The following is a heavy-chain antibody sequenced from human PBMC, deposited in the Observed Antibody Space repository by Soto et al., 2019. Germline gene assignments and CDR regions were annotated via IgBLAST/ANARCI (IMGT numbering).Heavy chain of an antibody. Sequence: EVQLVESGGGLVKPGGSLRLSCAASGFTFSNAWMNWVRQAPGKGLEWVGRIKSKTDGGTTDYAAPVKGRFTISRDYSKNTLYLQMNSLKTEDTAVYYCTTDPVTMVVVVPSSGWGQGTLVTVSS. J-gene: IGHJ4*02. V-gene: IGHV3-15*07. CDR3: TTDPVTMVVVVPSSG. CDR1: GFTFSNAW. CDR2: IKSKTDGGTT. D-gene: IGHD3-22*01.